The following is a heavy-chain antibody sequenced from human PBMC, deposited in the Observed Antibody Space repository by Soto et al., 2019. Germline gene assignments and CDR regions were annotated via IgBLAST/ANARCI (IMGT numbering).Heavy chain of an antibody. CDR2: IYAGGNT. CDR1: GFSVTSNY. CDR3: ARVTTFYDILNSSYALTHFDY. V-gene: IGHV3-53*01. D-gene: IGHD3-9*01. Sequence: PGGSLRLSCAASGFSVTSNYMTLVRQAPGKGLECVSVIYAGGNTYYPDSVKGRFTISSDNSKNTLFLQMNNLRAEDTAVYYCARVTTFYDILNSSYALTHFDYWGQGNRVTVSS. J-gene: IGHJ4*02.